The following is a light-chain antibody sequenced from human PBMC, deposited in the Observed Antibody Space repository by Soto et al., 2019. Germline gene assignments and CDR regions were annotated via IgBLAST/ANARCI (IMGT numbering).Light chain of an antibody. CDR3: SSYTSGSTLVL. Sequence: QAVVTQPASVSGSRGQSITISCTGTSNDVGGYNFVSWYQCHPGKAPQVVIYEVNNRPSGVSNRFSGSKSGNTASLTISRLQAEDEADYYCSSYTSGSTLVLFGGGTKVTVL. CDR1: SNDVGGYNF. CDR2: EVN. J-gene: IGLJ2*01. V-gene: IGLV2-14*01.